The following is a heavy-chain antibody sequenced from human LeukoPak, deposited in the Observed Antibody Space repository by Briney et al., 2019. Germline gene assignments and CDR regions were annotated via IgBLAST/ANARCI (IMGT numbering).Heavy chain of an antibody. D-gene: IGHD3-10*01. Sequence: GRSLRLSCAASGFTFSSYGMQWVRQAPGRGLEGVAVIWYDGSKEYYADSVKGRFTVFRDNSKKMLYLQMNSLRAEDTAVYYCGVWSEGAGLYFDYWGHGTLVTVSS. CDR2: IWYDGSKE. J-gene: IGHJ4*01. CDR3: GVWSEGAGLYFDY. V-gene: IGHV3-33*01. CDR1: GFTFSSYG.